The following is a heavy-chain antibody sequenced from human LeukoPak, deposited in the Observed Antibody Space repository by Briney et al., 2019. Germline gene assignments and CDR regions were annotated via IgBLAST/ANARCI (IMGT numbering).Heavy chain of an antibody. CDR2: IWYDGSNK. V-gene: IGHV3-33*08. Sequence: LSLTCTVSGGSISNYYWSWVRQAPGKGLEWVAVIWYDGSNKYYADSVKGRFTISRDNSKNTLYLQMNSLRAEDTAVYYCARARPYVDSYFDYWGQGTLVTVSS. CDR3: ARARPYVDSYFDY. J-gene: IGHJ4*02. CDR1: GGSISNYY. D-gene: IGHD4-17*01.